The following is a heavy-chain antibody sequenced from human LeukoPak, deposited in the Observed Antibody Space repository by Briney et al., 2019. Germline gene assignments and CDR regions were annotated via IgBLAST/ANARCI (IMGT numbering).Heavy chain of an antibody. CDR1: GFTFSSHA. V-gene: IGHV3-23*01. D-gene: IGHD2-8*01. Sequence: GGSLRLSCAASGFTFSSHAMNWVRQAPGEGLEWVSAISDSGGGTSYADSVKGRFTISRDNSKNTLYLQMNSLEAEDTAVYYCANGCMLYCAFHLWGRGTMVTVSS. CDR3: ANGCMLYCAFHL. CDR2: ISDSGGGT. J-gene: IGHJ3*01.